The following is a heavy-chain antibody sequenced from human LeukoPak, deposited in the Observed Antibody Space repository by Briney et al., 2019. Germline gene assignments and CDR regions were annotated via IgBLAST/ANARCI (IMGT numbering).Heavy chain of an antibody. V-gene: IGHV3-23*01. Sequence: GGSLRLSCAASGFTFSSYAMSWVRQAPGKGLEWVSAISGSGGSTYYADSVKGRFTISRDNSKNTLYLQMNSLRAEDTAVYYCAEARGSYSSLDVWGQGTTVTVSS. CDR1: GFTFSSYA. CDR2: ISGSGGST. D-gene: IGHD1-26*01. CDR3: AEARGSYSSLDV. J-gene: IGHJ6*02.